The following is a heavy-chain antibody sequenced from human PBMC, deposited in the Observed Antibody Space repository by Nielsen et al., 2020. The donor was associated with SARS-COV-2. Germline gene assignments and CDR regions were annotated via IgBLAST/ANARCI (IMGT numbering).Heavy chain of an antibody. D-gene: IGHD3-3*01. Sequence: GESLKISCAASGFTFNNYWMNWVRQAPGKGLEWVANIEEDGSEKFYLDSVKGRFTISRDNAKNSLYLQMNSLRAEDTAVYYCARGDFWSGYYFDLWGQGALVTVSS. J-gene: IGHJ4*01. CDR1: GFTFNNYW. CDR2: IEEDGSEK. V-gene: IGHV3-7*04. CDR3: ARGDFWSGYYFDL.